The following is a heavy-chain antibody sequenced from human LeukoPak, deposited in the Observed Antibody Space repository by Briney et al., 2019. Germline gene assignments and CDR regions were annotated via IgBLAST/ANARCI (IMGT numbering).Heavy chain of an antibody. D-gene: IGHD3-22*01. CDR2: IYSGGST. J-gene: IGHJ4*02. CDR3: ARGDYYDSSGYYDY. V-gene: IGHV3-66*01. Sequence: GGSLRLSCVASGFTVSSNYMTWVRQAPGKGLEWVSVIYSGGSTYYADSVKGRFTISRDNSKNTLYLQMNSLRAEDTAVYYCARGDYYDSSGYYDYWGQGTLVTVSS. CDR1: GFTVSSNY.